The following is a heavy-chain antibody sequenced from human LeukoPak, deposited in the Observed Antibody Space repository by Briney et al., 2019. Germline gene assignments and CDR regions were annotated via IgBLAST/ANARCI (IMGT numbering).Heavy chain of an antibody. Sequence: GGSLTLSCVASGFTFKNYAMSWLRRVPGKGLEWLSAFSGSDPGTYYADSVRGRFTIYRDNSKITLYLLMSRLRAQDAAIYYCANAPLGRCTGAICDPCDYWGQRALVTVSS. CDR3: ANAPLGRCTGAICDPCDY. CDR2: FSGSDPGT. D-gene: IGHD7-27*01. V-gene: IGHV3-23*01. J-gene: IGHJ4*02. CDR1: GFTFKNYA.